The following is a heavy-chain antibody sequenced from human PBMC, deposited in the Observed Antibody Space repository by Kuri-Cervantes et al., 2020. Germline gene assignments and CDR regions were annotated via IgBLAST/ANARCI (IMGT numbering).Heavy chain of an antibody. CDR1: GFAFSNHA. D-gene: IGHD4-11*01. CDR2: ISYDGNDK. V-gene: IGHV3-30*07. Sequence: GGSLRLSCAASGFAFSNHAMHWVRQAPGKGLEWVAFISYDGNDKYYADSVKGRFTIPRDNSKNTLYLQMNSLRAEDTAVYYCARDDYSNQFDYWGQGTLVTVSS. J-gene: IGHJ4*02. CDR3: ARDDYSNQFDY.